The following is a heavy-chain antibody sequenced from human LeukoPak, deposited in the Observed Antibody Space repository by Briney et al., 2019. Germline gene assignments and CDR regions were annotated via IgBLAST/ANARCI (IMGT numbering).Heavy chain of an antibody. J-gene: IGHJ4*02. CDR1: GGSISGYY. CDR2: IYYSGST. CDR3: ARVSANIAAAGTFLDY. D-gene: IGHD6-13*01. Sequence: SETLSLTCTVSGGSISGYYWSWIRQPPGKGLEWIGYIYYSGSTNYNPSLKSRVTISVDTSKNQFSLKLSSVTAADTAVYYCARVSANIAAAGTFLDYWGQGTLVTVSS. V-gene: IGHV4-59*01.